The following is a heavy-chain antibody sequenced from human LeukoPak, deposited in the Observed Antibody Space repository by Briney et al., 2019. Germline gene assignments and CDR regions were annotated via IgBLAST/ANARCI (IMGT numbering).Heavy chain of an antibody. D-gene: IGHD3-10*01. J-gene: IGHJ6*02. Sequence: ASVKVSCKASGGTFSSYAISWVRQAPGQGLEWMGRIIPILGIANYAQRFQGRVTITADKSTSTAYMELSSLRSEDTAVYYCARGLRESGSYYNVNYYGMDVWGQGTTVTVSS. CDR1: GGTFSSYA. V-gene: IGHV1-69*04. CDR2: IIPILGIA. CDR3: ARGLRESGSYYNVNYYGMDV.